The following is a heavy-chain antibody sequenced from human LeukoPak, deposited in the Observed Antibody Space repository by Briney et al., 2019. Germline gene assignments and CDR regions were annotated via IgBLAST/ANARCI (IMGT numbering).Heavy chain of an antibody. CDR2: IYPGDSDT. CDR1: GYSFTSYW. J-gene: IGHJ6*03. Sequence: GESLKISCKGSGYSFTSYWIGWVRQMPGKGLEWMGIIYPGDSDTRYSPSFQGQVTISADKSISTAYLQWSSLKASDTAMYYCARGPPRYYYYYYMDVWGKGTTVTVSS. V-gene: IGHV5-51*01. CDR3: ARGPPRYYYYYYMDV.